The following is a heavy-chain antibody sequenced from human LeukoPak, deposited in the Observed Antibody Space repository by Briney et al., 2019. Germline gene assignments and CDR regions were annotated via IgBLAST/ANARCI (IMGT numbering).Heavy chain of an antibody. CDR1: GGSISSYY. CDR3: ARARLRWELPNPDAFDI. V-gene: IGHV4-59*08. D-gene: IGHD1-26*01. CDR2: IYNSGST. Sequence: SSETLSLTCSVSGGSISSYYWSWIRQSPGKGLEWIGYIYNSGSTNYNPSLKSRVTISVDTSKNQFSLKLSSVTAADTAVYYCARARLRWELPNPDAFDIWGQGTMVTVSS. J-gene: IGHJ3*02.